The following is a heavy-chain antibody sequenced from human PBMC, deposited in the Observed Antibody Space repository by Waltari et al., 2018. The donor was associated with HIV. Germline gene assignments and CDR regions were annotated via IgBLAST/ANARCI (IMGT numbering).Heavy chain of an antibody. CDR1: GGSFSGYY. V-gene: IGHV4-34*01. D-gene: IGHD6-13*01. Sequence: QVQLQQWGAGLLKPSETLSLTCAVYGGSFSGYYLSWIRQPPGEGLEWIGEINHSGSTNYNPSLKSRVTISVDTSKNQFSLKLSSVTAADTAVYYCARGIAAAGTDAKTNWFDPWGQGTLVTVSS. CDR3: ARGIAAAGTDAKTNWFDP. CDR2: INHSGST. J-gene: IGHJ5*02.